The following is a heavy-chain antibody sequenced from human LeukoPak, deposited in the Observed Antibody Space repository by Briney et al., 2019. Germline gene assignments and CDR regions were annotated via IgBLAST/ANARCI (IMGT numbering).Heavy chain of an antibody. CDR1: GGSISSYY. V-gene: IGHV4-59*08. J-gene: IGHJ4*02. D-gene: IGHD2-15*01. CDR2: IYYSGST. CDR3: ARQVGYCSGGSCSKTRPFDY. Sequence: SETLSLTCTVSGGSISSYYWSWIRQPPGKGLEWIGYIYYSGSTNYSPSLKSRVTISVDTSKNQFSLKLSSVTAADTAVYYCARQVGYCSGGSCSKTRPFDYWGQGTLVTVSS.